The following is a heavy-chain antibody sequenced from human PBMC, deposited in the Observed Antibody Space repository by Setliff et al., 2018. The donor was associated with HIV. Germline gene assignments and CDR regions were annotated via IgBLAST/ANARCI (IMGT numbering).Heavy chain of an antibody. CDR3: TRSVEYGMDV. J-gene: IGHJ6*02. CDR2: IRGTGTTI. CDR1: GFNFNIYS. V-gene: IGHV3-48*01. D-gene: IGHD3-3*01. Sequence: PGGSLRLSCAASGFNFNIYSMQWARQAPGKGLEWVSYIRGTGTTIYYADSVKGRFTVSRDNAKNLVYLQMDSLRVEDSALYYCTRSVEYGMDVWGQGTMVTSP.